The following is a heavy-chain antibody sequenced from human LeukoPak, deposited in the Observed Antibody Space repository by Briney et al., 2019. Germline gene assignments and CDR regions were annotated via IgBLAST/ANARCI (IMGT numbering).Heavy chain of an antibody. D-gene: IGHD6-13*01. CDR2: IYYSGST. Sequence: PSETLSLTCTVSGGSISSYYWSWIRQPPGKGLEWIGYIYYSGSTNYNPSLKSRVTISVDTSKNQFSLKLSSVTAADTAVYYCARVNGIAAAGSLDYWGQGTLVTVSS. CDR1: GGSISSYY. J-gene: IGHJ4*02. CDR3: ARVNGIAAAGSLDY. V-gene: IGHV4-59*01.